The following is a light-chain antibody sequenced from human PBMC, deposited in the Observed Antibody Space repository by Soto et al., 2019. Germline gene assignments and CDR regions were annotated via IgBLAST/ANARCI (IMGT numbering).Light chain of an antibody. CDR1: QSVSSY. CDR2: DAS. J-gene: IGKJ1*01. CDR3: QQRSNWPPGWT. Sequence: EIVLTQSPATLSLSPGERATLSCRASQSVSSYLAWYQQKPGQAPRLLIYDASNRATGIPARFSGSGSGTDLTLTIGSLEPEDLAVYYCQQRSNWPPGWTFGQGTKVEIK. V-gene: IGKV3-11*01.